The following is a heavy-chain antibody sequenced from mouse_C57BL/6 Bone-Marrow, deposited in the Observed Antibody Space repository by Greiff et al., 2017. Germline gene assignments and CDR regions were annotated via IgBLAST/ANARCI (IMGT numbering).Heavy chain of an antibody. D-gene: IGHD2-4*01. CDR3: ASYDYDGDD. Sequence: QVQLKQSGAELARPGASVKLSCKASGYTFTSYGISWVKQRTGQGLEWIGEIYPRSGNTYYNEKFKGKATLTADKSSSTAYMELLSLTSEDSAVYFCASYDYDGDDWGQGTTLTVSS. J-gene: IGHJ2*01. V-gene: IGHV1-81*01. CDR1: GYTFTSYG. CDR2: IYPRSGNT.